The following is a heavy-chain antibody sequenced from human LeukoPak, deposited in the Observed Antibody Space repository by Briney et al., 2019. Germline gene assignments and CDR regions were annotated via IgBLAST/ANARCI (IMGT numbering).Heavy chain of an antibody. D-gene: IGHD5-18*01. J-gene: IGHJ4*02. Sequence: KPSETLSLTCTVSGGSISSYYWSWIRQPPGKGLEWIGYIYYSGSTNYNPSLKSRVTISVDTSKNQFSLKLSSVTAADTAVYYCARVDTTQHWQLDYWGQGTLVTVSS. CDR2: IYYSGST. V-gene: IGHV4-59*01. CDR1: GGSISSYY. CDR3: ARVDTTQHWQLDY.